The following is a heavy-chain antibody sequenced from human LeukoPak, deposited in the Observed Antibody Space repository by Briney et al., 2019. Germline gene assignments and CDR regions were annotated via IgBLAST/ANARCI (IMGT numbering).Heavy chain of an antibody. V-gene: IGHV4-39*07. CDR2: ISYSGIT. D-gene: IGHD3-9*01. CDR1: GGSIRESSYY. Sequence: PSETLSLTCTVSGGSIRESSYYWGWIRQPPGKGLEWIGSISYSGITYYNPSLKSRVTISADTSKNQFSLKLSSVTAADTAVYYCARVQGSQIDYYFDYWGQGTLVTVSS. J-gene: IGHJ4*02. CDR3: ARVQGSQIDYYFDY.